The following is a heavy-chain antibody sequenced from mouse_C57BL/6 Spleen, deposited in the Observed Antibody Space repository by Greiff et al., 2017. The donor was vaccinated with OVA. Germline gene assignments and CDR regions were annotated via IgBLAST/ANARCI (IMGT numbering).Heavy chain of an antibody. CDR2: IDPSDSET. V-gene: IGHV1-52*01. D-gene: IGHD2-4*01. J-gene: IGHJ3*01. Sequence: QVQLQQPGAELVRPGSSVKLSCKASGYTFTSYWMHWVKQRPIQGLEWIGNIDPSDSETHYNPTFQDKATLTVDNSSSTPYMQLSSLTSESSAVFDGARRDDYDGGFADWGKGNLVTGSA. CDR3: ARRDDYDGGFAD. CDR1: GYTFTSYW.